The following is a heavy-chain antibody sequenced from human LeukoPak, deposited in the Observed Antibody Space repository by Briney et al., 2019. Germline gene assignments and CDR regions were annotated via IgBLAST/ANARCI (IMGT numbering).Heavy chain of an antibody. D-gene: IGHD2-2*01. Sequence: ASVKVSCKASGYTFTGYYMHWVRQAPGQGLEWMGRINPNSGGTNYAQKFQGRVTMTRDTSISTAYMELSRLRSDDTAVYYCASPPSGSSTSLLYWGQGTLVTVSS. J-gene: IGHJ4*02. CDR3: ASPPSGSSTSLLY. V-gene: IGHV1-2*06. CDR2: INPNSGGT. CDR1: GYTFTGYY.